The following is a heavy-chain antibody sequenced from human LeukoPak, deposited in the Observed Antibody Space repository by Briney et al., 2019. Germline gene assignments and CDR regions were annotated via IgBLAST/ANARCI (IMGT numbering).Heavy chain of an antibody. CDR1: GFTFSSYG. CDR3: AKDPNYYDSSGKSS. CDR2: ISYDGSNK. V-gene: IGHV3-30*18. Sequence: GGSLRLSCAASGFTFSSYGMHWVRQAPGKGLEWVAVISYDGSNKYYADSVKGRFTISRDNSKNTLYLQMNSLRAEDTAVYYCAKDPNYYDSSGKSSWGQGTLVTVSP. J-gene: IGHJ5*02. D-gene: IGHD3-22*01.